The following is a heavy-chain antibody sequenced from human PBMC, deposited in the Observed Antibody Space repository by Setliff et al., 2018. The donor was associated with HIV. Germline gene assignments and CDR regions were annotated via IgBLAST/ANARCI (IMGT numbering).Heavy chain of an antibody. D-gene: IGHD3-16*01. CDR1: GGSISSGNYY. CDR2: IYASGST. V-gene: IGHV4-61*02. J-gene: IGHJ6*03. Sequence: PSETLSLTCTVSGGSISSGNYYWSWIRQPAGKGLEWIRRIYASGSTNYNPSLKSRVTISLDTSKNQFSLNLSSVTAADTAVYYCARRSPGGGYYMDVWGKGTTVTVSS. CDR3: ARRSPGGGYYMDV.